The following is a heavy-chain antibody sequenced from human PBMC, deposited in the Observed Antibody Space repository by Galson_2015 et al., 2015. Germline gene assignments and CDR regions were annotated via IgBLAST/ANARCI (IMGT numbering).Heavy chain of an antibody. Sequence: SVKVSCKASGYTFTGYYMHWVRQAPGQGLEWMGWINPNSGGTNYAQKFQGWVTMTRDTSISTAYMELSRLRSDDTAVYYCARDRMETLVTKYYYYYYGMDVWGQGTTVTVSS. CDR3: ARDRMETLVTKYYYYYYGMDV. CDR2: INPNSGGT. D-gene: IGHD4-23*01. V-gene: IGHV1-2*04. CDR1: GYTFTGYY. J-gene: IGHJ6*02.